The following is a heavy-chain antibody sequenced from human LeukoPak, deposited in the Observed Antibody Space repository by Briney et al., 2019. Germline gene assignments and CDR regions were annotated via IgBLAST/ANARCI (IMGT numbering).Heavy chain of an antibody. CDR1: GFTFSSYS. V-gene: IGHV3-48*04. CDR2: ISSSSSTI. J-gene: IGHJ4*02. D-gene: IGHD2-21*01. CDR3: ARGPWGLRRYYFDY. Sequence: PGGSLRLSCAASGFTFSSYSMNWVRQAPGKGLEWVSYISSSSSTIYYADSVKGRFTISRDNAKNSLYLQMNSLRAEDTAVYYCARGPWGLRRYYFDYWGQGTLVTVSS.